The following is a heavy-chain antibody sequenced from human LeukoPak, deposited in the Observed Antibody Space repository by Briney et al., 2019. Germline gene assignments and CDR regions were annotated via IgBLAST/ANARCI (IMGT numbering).Heavy chain of an antibody. Sequence: GDSLRLSCAASGFTFTKYWMTWVRQAPGKGLEWVGDIKQDGSDKNYMDSVKGRFTISRDNTKNSVYLQMSSLRAEDTAVYYCAREVWGPEYWGQGTLVTVSS. V-gene: IGHV3-7*01. J-gene: IGHJ4*02. CDR1: GFTFTKYW. D-gene: IGHD1-14*01. CDR3: AREVWGPEY. CDR2: IKQDGSDK.